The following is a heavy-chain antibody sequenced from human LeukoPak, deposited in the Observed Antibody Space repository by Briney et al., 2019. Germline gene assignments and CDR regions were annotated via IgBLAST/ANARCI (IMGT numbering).Heavy chain of an antibody. CDR1: GFTFGDYA. V-gene: IGHV3-49*04. CDR3: TRADSSGYYDDPFDY. Sequence: PGGSLRLSCTASGFTFGDYAMSWVRQAPGKGLEWVGFIRSKAYGGTTEYAASVKGRFTISRDDSKSIAYLQMNSLKTEDTAVYYCTRADSSGYYDDPFDYWGQGTLVTVSS. CDR2: IRSKAYGGTT. J-gene: IGHJ4*02. D-gene: IGHD3-22*01.